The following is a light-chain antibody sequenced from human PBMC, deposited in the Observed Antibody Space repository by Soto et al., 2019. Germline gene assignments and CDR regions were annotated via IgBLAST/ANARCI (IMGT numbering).Light chain of an antibody. CDR3: QHYRMYSPWT. CDR1: QSITTW. J-gene: IGKJ1*01. Sequence: DIQMTQSPSTVSAYVGDSVTITCRASQSITTWLAWCQQRPGKAPKLLIYDVSSLQSGVPSCFSGSGSGTEFTLTTSSLQPNDFATYYCQHYRMYSPWTFGQGTKVEIK. CDR2: DVS. V-gene: IGKV1-5*01.